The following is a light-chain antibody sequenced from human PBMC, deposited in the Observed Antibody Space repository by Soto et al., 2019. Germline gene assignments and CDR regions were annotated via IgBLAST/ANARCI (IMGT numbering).Light chain of an antibody. CDR2: DAS. Sequence: EIVFAQAPATLSFSPGERATVSCRASRSVSSYLAWYQQKPGQAPRLLIYDASNRATGIPARFSGSGSGTDFTLTISSLEPEDFAVYYCQQRSNWPRTFGQGTKVDI. V-gene: IGKV3-11*01. CDR3: QQRSNWPRT. CDR1: RSVSSY. J-gene: IGKJ1*01.